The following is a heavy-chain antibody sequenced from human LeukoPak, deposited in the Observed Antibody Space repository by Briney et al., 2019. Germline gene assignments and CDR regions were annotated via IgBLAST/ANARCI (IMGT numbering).Heavy chain of an antibody. CDR2: INPSGGST. CDR1: GYTFTSYY. D-gene: IGHD3-9*01. V-gene: IGHV1-46*01. CDR3: ARDQNPDWLLSPGPLYYYYYYGMDV. Sequence: ASVKVSCKASGYTFTSYYMHWVRQAPGQGLEWMGIINPSGGSTSYAQKFQGRVTMTRDTSTSTVYMELSSLRSEDTAVYYCARDQNPDWLLSPGPLYYYYYYGMDVWGQGTTVTVSS. J-gene: IGHJ6*02.